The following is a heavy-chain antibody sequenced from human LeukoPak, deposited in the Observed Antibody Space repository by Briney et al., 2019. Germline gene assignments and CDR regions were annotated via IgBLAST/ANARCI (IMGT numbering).Heavy chain of an antibody. D-gene: IGHD1-7*01. J-gene: IGHJ4*02. CDR1: GYTFTGYY. CDR2: INPNSGGT. CDR3: ARVWYNWNYGYFDY. V-gene: IGHV1-2*02. Sequence: AASVTVSCKASGYTFTGYYMHWVRQAPGQGLEWMGWINPNSGGTNYAQKFQGRVTMTRDTSISTAYMELSRLRSDDTAVYYCARVWYNWNYGYFDYWGQGTLGTVCS.